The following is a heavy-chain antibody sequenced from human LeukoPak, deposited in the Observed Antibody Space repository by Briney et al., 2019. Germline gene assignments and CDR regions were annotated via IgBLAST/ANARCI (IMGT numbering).Heavy chain of an antibody. CDR3: ARDRAATQGWVEFDP. CDR1: GFSVRNYY. CDR2: IRGSGET. J-gene: IGHJ5*02. D-gene: IGHD1-26*01. Sequence: GGSLQLSCAVSGFSVRNYYMNWLRQAPVKGLEWVSLIRGSGETVYADSVKGRFTISRDGSKNTVYLQMNSLRLDDTAVYFCARDRAATQGWVEFDPWGQGTLVTVSS. V-gene: IGHV3-66*03.